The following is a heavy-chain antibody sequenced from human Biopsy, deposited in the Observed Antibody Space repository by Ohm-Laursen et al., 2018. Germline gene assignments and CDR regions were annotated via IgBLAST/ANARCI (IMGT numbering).Heavy chain of an antibody. J-gene: IGHJ5*02. CDR3: ATGPVQMVYANLRGEFAS. CDR1: GFLVGDSY. CDR2: ISASDDSK. D-gene: IGHD2-8*01. Sequence: SLRLSCAATGFLVGDSYMSWVRQAPGKGLEWVSSISASDDSKYYGDSVKGRFTISRDSSTNTLYLQMNGLRADDTAVYYCATGPVQMVYANLRGEFASWGQGALVTVSS. V-gene: IGHV3-23*01.